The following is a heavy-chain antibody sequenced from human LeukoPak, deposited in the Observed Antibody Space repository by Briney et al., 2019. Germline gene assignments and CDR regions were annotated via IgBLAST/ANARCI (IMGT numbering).Heavy chain of an antibody. CDR1: GFTFSNYW. CDR2: IWNDGNNK. Sequence: GGSLRLSCAASGFTFSNYWIHWVRQAPGRGLEWVADIWNDGNNKYYADSVRGRFTISRDNSKNTLYLQMNSLRVDDTARYYRAKDTSSLPQFDHWGQGTLVTVSS. V-gene: IGHV3-33*06. J-gene: IGHJ4*02. CDR3: AKDTSSLPQFDH.